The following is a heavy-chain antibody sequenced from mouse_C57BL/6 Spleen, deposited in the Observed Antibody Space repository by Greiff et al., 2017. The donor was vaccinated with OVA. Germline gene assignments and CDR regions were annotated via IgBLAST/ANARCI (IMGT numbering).Heavy chain of an antibody. CDR3: AEYGYDWGPYDAMDY. J-gene: IGHJ4*01. D-gene: IGHD2-2*01. Sequence: VQLQQSGPELVNPGASVKISCKASGYTFTDYNMDWVKQSHGKSLEWIGDINPNNGGTIYNQKFKGKATLTVDKSSSTAYIELRILTSRDTAVYYCAEYGYDWGPYDAMDYWGQGTSVTVSS. V-gene: IGHV1-18*01. CDR1: GYTFTDYN. CDR2: INPNNGGT.